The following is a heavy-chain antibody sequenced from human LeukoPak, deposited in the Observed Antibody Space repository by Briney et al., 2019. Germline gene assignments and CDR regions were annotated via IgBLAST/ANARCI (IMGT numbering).Heavy chain of an antibody. CDR1: GGSISSYY. V-gene: IGHV4-4*07. J-gene: IGHJ4*02. CDR2: IYTSGST. Sequence: SETLSLTCTVSGGSISSYYWSWIRQPAGKGLEWIGRIYTSGSTNYNPSPKSRVTMSVAQSKNQFSLKLSSVTAADTAVYYCARVVYYDSSGYSDYWGQGTLVTVSS. D-gene: IGHD3-22*01. CDR3: ARVVYYDSSGYSDY.